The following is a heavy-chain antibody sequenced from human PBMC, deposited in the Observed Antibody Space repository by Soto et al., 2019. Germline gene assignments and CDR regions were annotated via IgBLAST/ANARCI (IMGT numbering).Heavy chain of an antibody. CDR3: ARDIVLVPAAWRWGAFDI. J-gene: IGHJ3*02. Sequence: QVQLVQSGAEEKKPGASVKVSCKASGCTFTSYAMHWVRQAPGQRLEWMGWINAGNGNTKYSQKFQGRVTITRDTSASTAYMELSSLRSEDTAVYYCARDIVLVPAAWRWGAFDIWGQGTMVTVSS. CDR2: INAGNGNT. CDR1: GCTFTSYA. V-gene: IGHV1-3*05. D-gene: IGHD2-2*01.